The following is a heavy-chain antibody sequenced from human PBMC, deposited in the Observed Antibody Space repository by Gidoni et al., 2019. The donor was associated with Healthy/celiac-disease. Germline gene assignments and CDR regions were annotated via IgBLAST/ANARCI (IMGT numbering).Heavy chain of an antibody. Sequence: QVQLVQSGAEVKKPGASVKVSCKASGYTFTSYYMHWVRQAPGQGLEWMGIINPSGGSTSYAQKFQGRVTMTRDTSTSTVYMELSSLRSEDTAVYYCARNRPYYDSSGYSPYYYGMDVWGQGTTVTVSS. V-gene: IGHV1-46*01. CDR1: GYTFTSYY. CDR3: ARNRPYYDSSGYSPYYYGMDV. CDR2: INPSGGST. J-gene: IGHJ6*02. D-gene: IGHD3-22*01.